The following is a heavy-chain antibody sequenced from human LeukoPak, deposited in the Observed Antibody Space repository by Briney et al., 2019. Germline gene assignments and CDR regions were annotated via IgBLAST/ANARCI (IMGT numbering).Heavy chain of an antibody. J-gene: IGHJ4*02. CDR1: GFTFSDYV. Sequence: PGGSLRLSCAASGFTFSDYVMHWVRQATGKGLEGVSAIGTAGDTYYTGSVKGRCTISRENAKNSLYLQMNSLRAGDTAVYYCARVAKERVGGVYYFDYWGQGTLVTVSS. CDR2: IGTAGDT. D-gene: IGHD1-1*01. CDR3: ARVAKERVGGVYYFDY. V-gene: IGHV3-13*01.